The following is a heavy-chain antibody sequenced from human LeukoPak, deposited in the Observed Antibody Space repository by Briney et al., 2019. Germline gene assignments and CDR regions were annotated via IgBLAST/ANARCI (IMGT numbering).Heavy chain of an antibody. V-gene: IGHV3-21*01. CDR1: GFTFSSYS. CDR3: ARASGYTSGWYDDAFDI. D-gene: IGHD6-19*01. Sequence: GGSLRLSCAASGFTFSSYSMNWVRQAPGKGLEWVSSISSSSSYIYYADSVKGRFTISRDNAKNSLYLQMNSVRAEDTAVYYCARASGYTSGWYDDAFDIWGQGTMVTVSS. CDR2: ISSSSSYI. J-gene: IGHJ3*02.